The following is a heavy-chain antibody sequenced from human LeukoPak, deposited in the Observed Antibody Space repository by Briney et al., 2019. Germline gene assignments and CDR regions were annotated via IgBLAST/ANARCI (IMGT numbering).Heavy chain of an antibody. CDR2: IYYSGST. D-gene: IGHD6-13*01. V-gene: IGHV4-39*01. CDR1: GGSISSTGYY. CDR3: ARRKSRSYFDS. Sequence: TSETLSLTCTVSGGSISSTGYYWGWVRQPPGKGLEWIGSIYYSGSTYYNPSLKSRVTISVDTSKNQFSLKLSSVTAADTAVYYCARRKSRSYFDSWGQGTLVTVSS. J-gene: IGHJ4*02.